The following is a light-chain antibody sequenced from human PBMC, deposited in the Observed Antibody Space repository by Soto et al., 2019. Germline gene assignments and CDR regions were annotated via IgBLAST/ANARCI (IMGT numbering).Light chain of an antibody. J-gene: IGKJ1*01. V-gene: IGKV1-39*01. CDR2: ATS. CDR3: QQSYSSPT. Sequence: DIQMTQSPSSLSASVGDRVTITCRASQNIDKYLSWYQQKPPTAPKLLIYATSSLETGVPPRFSGFRSGTDFTLTISSLQPEDFAIYYCQQSYSSPTFGQGTKVEI. CDR1: QNIDKY.